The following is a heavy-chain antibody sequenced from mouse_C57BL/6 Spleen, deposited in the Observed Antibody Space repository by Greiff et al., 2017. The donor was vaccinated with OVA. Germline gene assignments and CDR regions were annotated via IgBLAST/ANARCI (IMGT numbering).Heavy chain of an antibody. D-gene: IGHD2-2*01. CDR1: GFTFSDYG. J-gene: IGHJ4*01. Sequence: EVKLVESGGGLVQPGGSLKLSCAASGFTFSDYGMAWVRQAPRKGPEWVAFISNLAYSIYYADTVTGRFTISRANAKNTLYLEMSSLRSEDTAMYYCASTMVSYAMDYWGQGTSVTVSS. V-gene: IGHV5-15*01. CDR2: ISNLAYSI. CDR3: ASTMVSYAMDY.